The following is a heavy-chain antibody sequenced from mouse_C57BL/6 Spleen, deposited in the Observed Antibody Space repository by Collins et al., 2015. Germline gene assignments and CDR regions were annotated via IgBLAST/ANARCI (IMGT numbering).Heavy chain of an antibody. CDR1: GFTFTDYY. CDR2: IRDKAHGHTI. Sequence: EVKLVESGGGLVQPGGSLRLSCEISGFTFTDYYMSWVRQPPGKALEWLGFIRDKAHGHTIEYSSSVKGRYTISRDNSQSILYLQMSTLRADDSATYYCARDYNVDIYWYFDVWGAGTTVTVSS. CDR3: ARDYNVDIYWYFDV. V-gene: IGHV7-3*02. D-gene: IGHD6-1*01. J-gene: IGHJ1*01.